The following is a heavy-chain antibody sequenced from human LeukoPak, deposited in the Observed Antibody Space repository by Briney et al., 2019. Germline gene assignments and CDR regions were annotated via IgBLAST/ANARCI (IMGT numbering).Heavy chain of an antibody. J-gene: IGHJ4*02. Sequence: GGSLRLSCAASGFTFGNYWMYWVRQVPGEGLVWVSRISSEGSVTNYADSVKGRFTVSRDNAKNTLYLEMNNLRADDTAVYFCARVPGSSWFTAVDYWGQETLVSVSS. D-gene: IGHD6-13*01. CDR3: ARVPGSSWFTAVDY. V-gene: IGHV3-74*01. CDR1: GFTFGNYW. CDR2: ISSEGSVT.